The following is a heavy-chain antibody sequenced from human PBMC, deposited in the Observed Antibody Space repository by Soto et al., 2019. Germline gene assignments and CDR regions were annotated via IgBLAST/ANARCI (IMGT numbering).Heavy chain of an antibody. CDR1: GGSISSYY. CDR3: ARVLLVFNGFDP. J-gene: IGHJ5*02. Sequence: PETLSLTCTVSGGSISSYYWSWTRQPPGKGLEWIGYIYYSGSTNYNPSLKSRVTISVDTSKNQFSLKLSSVTAADTAVYYCARVLLVFNGFDPWGQGTLVTVSS. D-gene: IGHD2-8*01. V-gene: IGHV4-59*01. CDR2: IYYSGST.